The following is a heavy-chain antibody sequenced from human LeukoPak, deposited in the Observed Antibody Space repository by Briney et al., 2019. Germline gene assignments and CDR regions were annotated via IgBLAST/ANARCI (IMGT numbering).Heavy chain of an antibody. Sequence: ASVKVSFKVSGYTLTELSMHWVRQTPGKGLEWMGGFDPEDGETIYAQKFQGRVTMTEDTSTDTAYMELSSLRSEDTAVYYCATGIFYYSSGYYYGLDYWGQGTLVTVSS. J-gene: IGHJ4*02. CDR3: ATGIFYYSSGYYYGLDY. CDR2: FDPEDGET. D-gene: IGHD3-22*01. CDR1: GYTLTELS. V-gene: IGHV1-24*01.